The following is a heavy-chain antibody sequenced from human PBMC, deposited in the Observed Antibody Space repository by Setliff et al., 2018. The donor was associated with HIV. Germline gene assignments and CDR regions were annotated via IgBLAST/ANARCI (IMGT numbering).Heavy chain of an antibody. CDR1: GPSINIHC. J-gene: IGHJ4*02. CDR3: AKGAGFYGDYTFDH. V-gene: IGHV4-59*11. Sequence: SETLSLTCTVSGPSINIHCWSWIRQSPGKAFEWIGYIYSTGSTNYNPSLQSRVTISMVASRNQFSLKVTSVTAADTAVYYCAKGAGFYGDYTFDHWGQGRQVTVSS. CDR2: IYSTGST. D-gene: IGHD4-17*01.